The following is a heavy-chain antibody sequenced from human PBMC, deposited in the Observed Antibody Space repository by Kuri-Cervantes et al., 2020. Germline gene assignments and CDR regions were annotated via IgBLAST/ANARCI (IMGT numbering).Heavy chain of an antibody. Sequence: ASVKVSCKASGYTSTGYYMHWVRQAPGQGLEWMGWINPNSGGTNYAQKFQGRVTMTRDTSISTAYMELSRLRSDDTAVYYCARVVPADRAFDPWGQGTLVTVSS. V-gene: IGHV1-2*02. CDR3: ARVVPADRAFDP. J-gene: IGHJ5*02. D-gene: IGHD2-2*01. CDR1: GYTSTGYY. CDR2: INPNSGGT.